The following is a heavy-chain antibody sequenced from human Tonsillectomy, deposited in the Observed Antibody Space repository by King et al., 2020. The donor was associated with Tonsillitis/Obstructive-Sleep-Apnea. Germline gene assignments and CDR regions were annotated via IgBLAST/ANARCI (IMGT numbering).Heavy chain of an antibody. CDR2: ISGSGGST. CDR3: AKTPGTVRYSYGLVYFDY. CDR1: GFTFSSYA. J-gene: IGHJ4*02. V-gene: IGHV3-23*04. D-gene: IGHD5-18*01. Sequence: VQLVESGGGLVQPGGSLRLSCAASGFTFSSYAMSWVRQAPGKGLEWVSAISGSGGSTYYADSVKGRFTISRDNSKNTLYLQMNSLRAEDTAVYYCAKTPGTVRYSYGLVYFDYWGQGTLVTVSS.